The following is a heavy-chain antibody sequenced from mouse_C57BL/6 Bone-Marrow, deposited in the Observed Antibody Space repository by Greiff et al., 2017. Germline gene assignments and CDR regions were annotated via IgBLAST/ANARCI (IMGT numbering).Heavy chain of an antibody. D-gene: IGHD1-2*01. J-gene: IGHJ3*01. V-gene: IGHV3-6*01. CDR3: AGGTAADVSFAY. CDR1: GYSITSGYY. Sequence: EVKLMESGPGLVKPSQSLSLTCSVTGYSITSGYYWNWFRQFPGNKLEWMGYISYDGSNNYHPSLKNRISITRYTTKNQFFQKLNSVTTEDTATYYCAGGTAADVSFAYWGQGTLVTVSA. CDR2: ISYDGSN.